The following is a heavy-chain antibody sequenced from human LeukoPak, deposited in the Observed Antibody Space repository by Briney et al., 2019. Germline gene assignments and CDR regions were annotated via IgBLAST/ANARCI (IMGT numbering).Heavy chain of an antibody. CDR3: ARAGDYGALRGTYGMDV. D-gene: IGHD4-17*01. J-gene: IGHJ6*02. Sequence: GASVKVSCKASGYTFTSYDINWVRQATGLGLEWMGWINPNSGNTGYAQKFQGRVTMTRNTSISTAYMELSSLRSGDTAVYYCARAGDYGALRGTYGMDVWGQGTTVTVSS. CDR2: INPNSGNT. CDR1: GYTFTSYD. V-gene: IGHV1-8*01.